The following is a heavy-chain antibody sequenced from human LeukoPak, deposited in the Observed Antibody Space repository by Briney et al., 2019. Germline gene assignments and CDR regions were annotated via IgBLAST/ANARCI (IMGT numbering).Heavy chain of an antibody. J-gene: IGHJ3*02. CDR2: IYPGDSDT. CDR3: ARRRFGDYYGSGSSRWSFDI. CDR1: GYSFTSYW. Sequence: GESLKISCKGSGYSFTSYWIGWVRQMPGKGLEWMGIIYPGDSDTRYSPSFQGQVTISADKSISTAYLQWSSLKASDTAMYYCARRRFGDYYGSGSSRWSFDIWGQGTMVTVSS. D-gene: IGHD3-10*01. V-gene: IGHV5-51*01.